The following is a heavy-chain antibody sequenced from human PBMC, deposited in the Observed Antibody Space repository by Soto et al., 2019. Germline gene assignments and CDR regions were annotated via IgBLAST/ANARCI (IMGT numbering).Heavy chain of an antibody. V-gene: IGHV1-69*01. J-gene: IGHJ1*01. D-gene: IGHD2-15*01. CDR1: GGTFSSFD. Sequence: QVQLVQSGAEVKKPGSSVKVSCKVSGGTFSSFDISWLRQAPGQRLEWMGGIIPAFGPANYAPKFQGTVSITADDSATTVYMELSSLRSDDTRVYYCARSGPYCNGGSCYFQYWGQGTLVTVSS. CDR3: ARSGPYCNGGSCYFQY. CDR2: IIPAFGPA.